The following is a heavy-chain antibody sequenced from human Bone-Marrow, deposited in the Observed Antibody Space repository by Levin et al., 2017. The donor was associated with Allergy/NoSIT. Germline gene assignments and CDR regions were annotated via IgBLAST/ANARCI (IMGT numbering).Heavy chain of an antibody. J-gene: IGHJ5*02. Sequence: GGSLRLSCVASGFTFSIYNIHWVRQAPGKGLEWISSITSSGTSAYYADSVKGRFSISRDEAGNSAFLQMTSLRVEDTAVYYCTRDRLRGHNWFDPWGQGTLVTVS. CDR2: ITSSGTSA. CDR3: TRDRLRGHNWFDP. CDR1: GFTFSIYN. V-gene: IGHV3-21*01. D-gene: IGHD3-16*01.